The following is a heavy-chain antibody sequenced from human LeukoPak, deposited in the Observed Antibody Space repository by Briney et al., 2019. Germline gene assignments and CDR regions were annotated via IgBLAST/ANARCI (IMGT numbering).Heavy chain of an antibody. D-gene: IGHD6-19*01. CDR2: MNPNSGNA. J-gene: IGHJ4*02. V-gene: IGHV1-8*01. Sequence: ASVKVSCKASGYTFTSYDINWVRQATGQGLEWMGWMNPNSGNAGYAQKFQGRVTMTRNTSISTAYMELSSLRSEDTAVYYCARRSGWFNFFDYWGQGTLVTVSS. CDR3: ARRSGWFNFFDY. CDR1: GYTFTSYD.